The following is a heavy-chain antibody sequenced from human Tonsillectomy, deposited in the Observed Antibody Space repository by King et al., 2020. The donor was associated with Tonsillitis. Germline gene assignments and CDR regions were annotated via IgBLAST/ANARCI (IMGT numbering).Heavy chain of an antibody. D-gene: IGHD6-19*01. V-gene: IGHV3-33*01. Sequence: VQLVESGGGVVQPGRSLTLSCASSGFVFRSYGMHWVRQAPGKGLEWVAVISFDARRQNYADSVKGRFTIPRDNSRDTLYLQMNSLRPEDTAVYYCARERLYSSDWGIDYWGQGSLVTVSS. CDR3: ARERLYSSDWGIDY. CDR2: ISFDARRQ. J-gene: IGHJ4*02. CDR1: GFVFRSYG.